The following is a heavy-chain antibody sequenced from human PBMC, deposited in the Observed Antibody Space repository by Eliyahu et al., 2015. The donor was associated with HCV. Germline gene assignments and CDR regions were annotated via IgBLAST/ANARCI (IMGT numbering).Heavy chain of an antibody. CDR2: ISSSSSYI. CDR3: ARGTRYDYGDYGDY. CDR1: GFPFSSYS. J-gene: IGHJ4*02. V-gene: IGHV3-21*01. Sequence: EVQLVESGGGLVKPGGSLRLSCAASGFPFSSYSMNWVRQAPGKGLEWVSSISSSSSYIYYADSVKGRFTISRDNAKNSLYLQMNSLRAEDTAVYYCARGTRYDYGDYGDYWGQGTLVTVSS. D-gene: IGHD4-17*01.